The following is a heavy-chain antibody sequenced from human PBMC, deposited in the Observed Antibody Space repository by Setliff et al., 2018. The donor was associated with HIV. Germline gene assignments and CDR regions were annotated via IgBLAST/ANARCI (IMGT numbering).Heavy chain of an antibody. V-gene: IGHV4-4*02. J-gene: IGHJ4*02. Sequence: KTSETLSLTCAVSGGSISSSNWWSWVRQPPGKGLEWIGEIYHSGNTNYNPSLNSRVTISVDNSKNEFSLKLSSVTAADTAVYYCARGDVVAAAGGAFDYWGQGTLVTVS. CDR3: ARGDVVAAAGGAFDY. CDR2: IYHSGNT. D-gene: IGHD6-13*01. CDR1: GGSISSSNW.